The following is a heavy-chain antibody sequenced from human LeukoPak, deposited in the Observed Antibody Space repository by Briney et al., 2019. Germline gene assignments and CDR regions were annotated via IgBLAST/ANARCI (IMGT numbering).Heavy chain of an antibody. Sequence: GGSLRLSCAASGFTFSSYGMHWVRQAPGKGLERVAVIWYDGSNKYYADSVKGRFTISRDNSKNTLYLQMNSLRAEDTAVYYCARERIVVVPPYYYGMDVWGQGTTVTVSS. V-gene: IGHV3-33*01. J-gene: IGHJ6*02. CDR3: ARERIVVVPPYYYGMDV. CDR2: IWYDGSNK. D-gene: IGHD3-22*01. CDR1: GFTFSSYG.